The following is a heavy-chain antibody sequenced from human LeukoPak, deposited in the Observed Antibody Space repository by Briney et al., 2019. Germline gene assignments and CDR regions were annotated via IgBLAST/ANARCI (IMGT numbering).Heavy chain of an antibody. V-gene: IGHV1-58*02. Sequence: EASVKVSCKASGFTFPSSIIQWVRQARGQRLEWIGWIVVGSGDTIYAQRFQERVTITRDVSAGTAYMELSSLRSEDTAVYFCAADDFSTTGPIDSWGQGALVSVSS. CDR1: GFTFPSSI. D-gene: IGHD3-3*01. CDR2: IVVGSGDT. J-gene: IGHJ4*02. CDR3: AADDFSTTGPIDS.